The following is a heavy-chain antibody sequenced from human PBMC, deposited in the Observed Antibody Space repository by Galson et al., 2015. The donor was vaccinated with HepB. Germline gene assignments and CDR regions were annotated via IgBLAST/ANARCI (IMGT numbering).Heavy chain of an antibody. D-gene: IGHD6-13*01. Sequence: SVKVSCKASGGTFSSYAISWVRQAPGQGLEWMGGIIPIFGTANYAQKFQGRVTITADESTSTAYMELSSLRSEDTAVYYCARDLAAAEAYADNWFDPWGQGTLVTVSS. CDR3: ARDLAAAEAYADNWFDP. J-gene: IGHJ5*02. V-gene: IGHV1-69*13. CDR2: IIPIFGTA. CDR1: GGTFSSYA.